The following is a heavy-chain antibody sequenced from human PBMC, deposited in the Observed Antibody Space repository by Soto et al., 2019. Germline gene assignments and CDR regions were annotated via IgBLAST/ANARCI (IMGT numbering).Heavy chain of an antibody. D-gene: IGHD2-15*01. V-gene: IGHV3-30-3*01. CDR2: ISYDGSNK. J-gene: IGHJ4*02. CDR3: ARRTVVSLFDY. Sequence: QVQLVESGGGVVQPGRSLRLSCAASGFTFSSYAMHWVRQAPGKGLEWVAVISYDGSNKYYADSVKGRFTISRDSSKNTLFLQMNSLTAEDTAVYYCARRTVVSLFDYWGQGTQVTVSS. CDR1: GFTFSSYA.